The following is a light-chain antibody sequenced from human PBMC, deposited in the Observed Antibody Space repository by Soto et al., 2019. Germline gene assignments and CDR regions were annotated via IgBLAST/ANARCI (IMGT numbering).Light chain of an antibody. V-gene: IGKV3-20*01. J-gene: IGKJ1*01. Sequence: EVVMTQSPATLSVSPGERATLSYRASQSVSSSCLAWYQQKPGQAPRLLIYGASSRATGIPDRFSGSGSGTDFTLTISRLEPEDFAVYYCHQYVSSWTFGQGTKVDIK. CDR2: GAS. CDR1: QSVSSSC. CDR3: HQYVSSWT.